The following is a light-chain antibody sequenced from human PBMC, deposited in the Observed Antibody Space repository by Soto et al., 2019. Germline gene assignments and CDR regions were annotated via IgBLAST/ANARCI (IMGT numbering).Light chain of an antibody. J-gene: IGKJ4*01. CDR2: DAS. CDR1: QSVSFY. Sequence: EIVLTQSPATLSLSPGERATLSCRASQSVSFYLAWYQQKPGQAPRLLIYDASNRATGIPARFSGSGSGTDFTLTISSLEPVDFAVYYCQQRSNWRGTFGGGTKVEIK. V-gene: IGKV3-11*01. CDR3: QQRSNWRGT.